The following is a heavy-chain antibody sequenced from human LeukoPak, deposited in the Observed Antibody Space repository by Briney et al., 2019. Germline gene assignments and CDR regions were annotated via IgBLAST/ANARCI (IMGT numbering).Heavy chain of an antibody. D-gene: IGHD5-12*01. CDR1: GYTFTSHG. CDR3: ARETVGTYDGGWFDP. J-gene: IGHJ5*02. Sequence: ASVKVSCKASGYTFTSHGISWVRQAPGQGLEWMGWISAYNGNTNYAQKLQGRVTMTTDTSTSTAYMELRSLRSDDTAVYYCARETVGTYDGGWFDPWGQGTLVTVSS. CDR2: ISAYNGNT. V-gene: IGHV1-18*01.